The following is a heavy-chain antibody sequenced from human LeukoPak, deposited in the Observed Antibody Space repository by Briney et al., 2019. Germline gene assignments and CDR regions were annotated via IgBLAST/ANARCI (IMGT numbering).Heavy chain of an antibody. Sequence: ASVKVSCKASGYTFTSYDINWVRQATGQGLEWMGWMNPNSGNTGYAQKFQGRVTMTRNTSISTAYMELSSLRSEDTAVYYCARAVTYYYDSSGYYGSAFDIWGQGTMVTVSS. CDR2: MNPNSGNT. V-gene: IGHV1-8*01. CDR1: GYTFTSYD. D-gene: IGHD3-22*01. J-gene: IGHJ3*02. CDR3: ARAVTYYYDSSGYYGSAFDI.